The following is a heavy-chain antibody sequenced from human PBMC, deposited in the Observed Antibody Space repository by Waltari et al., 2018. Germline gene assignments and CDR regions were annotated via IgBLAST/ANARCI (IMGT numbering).Heavy chain of an antibody. CDR3: ARGKWELLGYFDY. V-gene: IGHV3-53*01. CDR1: GFTVSSNY. CDR2: IYSGGST. Sequence: EVQLVESGGGLIQPGGSLRLSCAASGFTVSSNYMSWVRQAPGKGLEWVSVIYSGGSTYYADSVKGRFIISRDNSKNTLYLQMNSLRAEDTAVYYCARGKWELLGYFDYWGQGTLVTVSS. D-gene: IGHD1-26*01. J-gene: IGHJ4*02.